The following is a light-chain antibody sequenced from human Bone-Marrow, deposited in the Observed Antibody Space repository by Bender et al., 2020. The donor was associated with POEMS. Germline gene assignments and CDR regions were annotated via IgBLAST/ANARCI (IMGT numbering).Light chain of an antibody. Sequence: QSALTQPASVSGSPGQSITISCTGTSIDVGGYVHVSWYQQHPGKAPELLIYDGDKRPSGVPQRFSGYKSGNTASLTISGLQTEDEADYYCCSSVKSHTYFCGTGNTVPVL. CDR2: DGD. CDR3: CSSVKSHTYF. CDR1: SIDVGGYVH. V-gene: IGLV2-11*01. J-gene: IGLJ1*01.